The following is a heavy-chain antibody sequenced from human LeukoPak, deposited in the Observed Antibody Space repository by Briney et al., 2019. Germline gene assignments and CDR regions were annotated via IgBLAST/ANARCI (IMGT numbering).Heavy chain of an antibody. D-gene: IGHD3-22*01. V-gene: IGHV4-59*01. CDR1: GGSMCSYY. J-gene: IGHJ3*01. CDR2: IYYTGST. Sequence: PSETLSLTCTVSGGSMCSYYWSWIRQPPGKGLEWIAYIYYTGSTHYNPSLKSRVNTSVDPSKNQFSLNMNSVTAADTAVYYCARVPSVGRGYANDAFDVWGQGTMVTVSS. CDR3: ARVPSVGRGYANDAFDV.